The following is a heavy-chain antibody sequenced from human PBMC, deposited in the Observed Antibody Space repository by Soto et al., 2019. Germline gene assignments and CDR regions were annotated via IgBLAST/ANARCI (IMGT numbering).Heavy chain of an antibody. CDR2: IYYSGST. V-gene: IGHV4-59*08. CDR3: ARHDYGGYYYYMDV. J-gene: IGHJ6*03. D-gene: IGHD4-17*01. CDR1: GGSISSYY. Sequence: SETLSLTCTVSGGSISSYYWSWIRQPPGKGLEWIGYIYYSGSTNYNPSLKSRVTISVDTSKNQFSLKLSSVTAADTAVYYCARHDYGGYYYYMDVWGKGTTVTVSS.